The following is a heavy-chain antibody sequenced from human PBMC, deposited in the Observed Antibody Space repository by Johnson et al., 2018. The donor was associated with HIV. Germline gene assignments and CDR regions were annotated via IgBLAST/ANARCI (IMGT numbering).Heavy chain of an antibody. CDR2: ISYDGSNK. Sequence: QVQLVESGGGLVQPGGSLRLSCAASGFTFSSYWMSWVRQAPGKGLEWVAVISYDGSNKYYADSVKGRFTISRDNSKNTLYLQMGSLRAEDMAVYYCAREGGGHDYGDRDAFVIWGQGTMVTVSS. CDR1: GFTFSSYW. V-gene: IGHV3-30*14. D-gene: IGHD4-17*01. CDR3: AREGGGHDYGDRDAFVI. J-gene: IGHJ3*02.